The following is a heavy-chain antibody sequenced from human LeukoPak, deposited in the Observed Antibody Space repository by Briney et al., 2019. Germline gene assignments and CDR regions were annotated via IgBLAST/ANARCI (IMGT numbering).Heavy chain of an antibody. V-gene: IGHV3-7*01. CDR2: IKQDGSEK. CDR3: ARDDKYYYDSSGRANWFDP. D-gene: IGHD3-22*01. Sequence: GGSLRLSCAASGFTFSSYWMSWVRQAPGKGLEWVANIKQDGSEKYYVDSVKGRFTISRDNAKNSLYLQMNSLRAEDTAVYYCARDDKYYYDSSGRANWFDPWGQGTLVTVSS. CDR1: GFTFSSYW. J-gene: IGHJ5*02.